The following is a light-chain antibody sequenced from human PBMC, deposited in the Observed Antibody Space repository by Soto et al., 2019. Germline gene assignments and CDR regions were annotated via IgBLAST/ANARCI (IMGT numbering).Light chain of an antibody. Sequence: IQMTQSPSSLSASIGDRVTITCRASQGIGNHFAWHQQKPGKPPKVLIYASSTLQSGVPSRFSGSGSGTGFTLAIRSLQPEGGATYYVQKYNSVPEAFGPGTKVDIK. CDR2: ASS. V-gene: IGKV1-27*01. CDR3: QKYNSVPEA. CDR1: QGIGNH. J-gene: IGKJ3*01.